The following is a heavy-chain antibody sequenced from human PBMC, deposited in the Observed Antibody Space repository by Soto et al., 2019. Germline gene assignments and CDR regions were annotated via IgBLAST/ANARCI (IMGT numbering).Heavy chain of an antibody. J-gene: IGHJ6*02. V-gene: IGHV1-46*01. CDR2: INPSVGST. CDR3: ARARDMDV. Sequence: QVQLVQSGTEVKKPGASVKVSCKASGYSFTTYNLHWVRQAPGQGLEWMGIINPSVGSTTYAQNFQDRVTMTRDTSTTTVYMELRSLRSEDTAVYYCARARDMDVWGQGTTVTVSS. CDR1: GYSFTTYN.